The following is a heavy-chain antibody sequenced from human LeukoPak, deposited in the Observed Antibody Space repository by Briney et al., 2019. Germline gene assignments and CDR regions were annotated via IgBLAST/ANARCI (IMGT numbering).Heavy chain of an antibody. J-gene: IGHJ4*02. V-gene: IGHV3-21*01. D-gene: IGHD4-11*01. CDR3: ARGTPTTRDFDS. CDR2: IDIGSTNI. CDR1: GFTLSSYS. Sequence: GGSLRLSCAASGFTLSSYSMNWVRQAPGKGLEWVSSIDIGSTNIFYADSVKGRFTISRDNAKNSLYLLMHSLRAEDTAVYYCARGTPTTRDFDSWGQGTLVTVSS.